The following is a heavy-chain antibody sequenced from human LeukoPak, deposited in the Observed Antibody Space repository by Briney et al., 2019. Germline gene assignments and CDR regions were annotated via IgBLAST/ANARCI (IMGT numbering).Heavy chain of an antibody. CDR1: GYTFTSYD. D-gene: IGHD5-18*01. J-gene: IGHJ5*02. CDR3: AREGYSYGTIHWFDP. V-gene: IGHV1-8*01. Sequence: ASVKVSCKASGYTFTSYDINWVRQATGQELEWMGWMNPISGNTGYAQKFQGRVTITADESTSTAYMELSSLRSEDTAVYYCAREGYSYGTIHWFDPWGQGTLVTASS. CDR2: MNPISGNT.